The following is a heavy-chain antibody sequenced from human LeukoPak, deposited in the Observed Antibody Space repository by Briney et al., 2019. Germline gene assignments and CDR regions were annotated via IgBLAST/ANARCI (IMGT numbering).Heavy chain of an antibody. Sequence: PGGSLRLSCAASGFTFSDYYMSWIRQAPGKGLEWVSFISGSGSNTKYADSVKGRFTISRDNAKNSLYLQMNSLRAEDTAVYYYVRDSAHTVVVPAVIPPGLDNWFDPWGQGTLVTVSS. CDR3: VRDSAHTVVVPAVIPPGLDNWFDP. CDR2: ISGSGSNT. V-gene: IGHV3-11*05. CDR1: GFTFSDYY. D-gene: IGHD2-2*01. J-gene: IGHJ5*02.